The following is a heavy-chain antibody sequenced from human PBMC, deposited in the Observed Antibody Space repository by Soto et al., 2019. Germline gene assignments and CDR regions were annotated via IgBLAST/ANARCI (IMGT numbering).Heavy chain of an antibody. D-gene: IGHD1-26*01. Sequence: ASVKVSCKASGYSFTKYYLHWVRQAPGQGLEWMAIINPSSGDTTYAQKFQGRVTVTSYTSTSTVYMELRSLTSEDTAIYYCARVALSGGGWLDPWGQGTLVTVSS. V-gene: IGHV1-46*01. J-gene: IGHJ5*02. CDR1: GYSFTKYY. CDR3: ARVALSGGGWLDP. CDR2: INPSSGDT.